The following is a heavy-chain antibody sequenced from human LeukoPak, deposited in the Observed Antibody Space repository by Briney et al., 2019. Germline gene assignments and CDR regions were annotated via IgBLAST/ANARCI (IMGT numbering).Heavy chain of an antibody. J-gene: IGHJ4*02. Sequence: GRSLRLSCAASGFTSSSSWMTWVRQAPGKGLEWVANINEDGSRKYYVGSVEGRFTIFRDNAKNSVVLQMNSLRAEDTAVYFCASRYFDYWGQGTLVTVSS. CDR2: INEDGSRK. V-gene: IGHV3-7*05. CDR1: GFTSSSSW. CDR3: ASRYFDY.